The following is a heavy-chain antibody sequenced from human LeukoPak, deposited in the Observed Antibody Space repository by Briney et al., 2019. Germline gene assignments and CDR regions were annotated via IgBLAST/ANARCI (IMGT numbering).Heavy chain of an antibody. V-gene: IGHV4-34*01. CDR1: GGSFSGHF. Sequence: PSETLSLTCAVYGGSFSGHFWNWIRQAPGKGLEWIGEINHGGSTNYNPLLKNRVTISVDTSKNQFSLKLSSVTAADTAVYYCARGGTMVRGVIPREYWGQGTLVTVSS. CDR3: ARGGTMVRGVIPREY. D-gene: IGHD3-10*01. J-gene: IGHJ4*02. CDR2: INHGGST.